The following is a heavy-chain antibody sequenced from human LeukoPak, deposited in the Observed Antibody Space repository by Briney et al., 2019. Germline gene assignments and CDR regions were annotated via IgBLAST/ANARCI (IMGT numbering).Heavy chain of an antibody. D-gene: IGHD4-17*01. CDR1: GYSISSGYY. Sequence: SETLSLTCAVSGYSISSGYYWGWIRQPPGKGLEWIGGMYHSGSSYYNPSLKSRITISLDTSKNQFSLELSSVTAADTAVYYCARDLYGDYLNWFDPWGQGTLVTVSS. CDR2: MYHSGSS. V-gene: IGHV4-38-2*02. CDR3: ARDLYGDYLNWFDP. J-gene: IGHJ5*02.